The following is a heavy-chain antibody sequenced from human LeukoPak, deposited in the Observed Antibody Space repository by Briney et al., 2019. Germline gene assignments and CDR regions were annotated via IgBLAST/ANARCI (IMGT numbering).Heavy chain of an antibody. CDR3: AKARSRYSSGWYSFDY. D-gene: IGHD6-19*01. Sequence: PGRSLRLSCAASGFTFSSYGMHWVRQAPGKGLEWVAVISYDGSNKYYADSVKGRFTISRDNCKNTLYLQMNSLRAEDTAVYYCAKARSRYSSGWYSFDYWGQGTLVTVSS. J-gene: IGHJ4*02. CDR1: GFTFSSYG. CDR2: ISYDGSNK. V-gene: IGHV3-30*18.